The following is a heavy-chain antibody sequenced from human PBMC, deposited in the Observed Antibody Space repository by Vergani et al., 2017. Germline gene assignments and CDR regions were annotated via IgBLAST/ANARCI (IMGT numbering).Heavy chain of an antibody. CDR3: AKDYNIMGALHY. Sequence: EVQLVESGGGLVKPGGSLRLSCAASGFSFSSYSMSWVRQAPGKGLEWVSTITYNGGRTYYADSVTGRFTISRDNSKNTLFLQLKTLRAEDTGVYYCAKDYNIMGALHYWGQGTLVAVSS. D-gene: IGHD5-12*01. CDR1: GFSFSSYS. J-gene: IGHJ4*02. V-gene: IGHV3-23*04. CDR2: ITYNGGRT.